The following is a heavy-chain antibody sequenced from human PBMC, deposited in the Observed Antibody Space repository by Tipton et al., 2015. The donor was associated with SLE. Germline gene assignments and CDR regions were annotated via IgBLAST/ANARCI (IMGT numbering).Heavy chain of an antibody. J-gene: IGHJ3*02. CDR3: ARGRQLERRDAFDI. CDR2: IYYSGST. V-gene: IGHV4-39*07. CDR1: GGSISSSSYY. Sequence: TLSLTCTVSGGSISSSSYYWGWIRQPPGKGPEWIGSIYYSGSTYYNPSLKSRVTISVDTSKNQFSLKLSSVTAADTAVYYCARGRQLERRDAFDIWGQGTMVTVSS. D-gene: IGHD1-1*01.